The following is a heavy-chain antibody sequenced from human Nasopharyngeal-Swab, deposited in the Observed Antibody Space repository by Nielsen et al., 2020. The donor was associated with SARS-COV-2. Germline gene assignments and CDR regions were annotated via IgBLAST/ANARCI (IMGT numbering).Heavy chain of an antibody. J-gene: IGHJ4*02. Sequence: ASVKVSCKSSGYTFTGYYIHWLRQAPGQGLQWMGRINPDSGGTNSAQQFQGRVTMTRDTSISTAYMGLSRLRSDDTAVYYCARGGNNWNDYWGQGTLVTVSS. CDR1: GYTFTGYY. D-gene: IGHD1-20*01. CDR2: INPDSGGT. CDR3: ARGGNNWNDY. V-gene: IGHV1-2*06.